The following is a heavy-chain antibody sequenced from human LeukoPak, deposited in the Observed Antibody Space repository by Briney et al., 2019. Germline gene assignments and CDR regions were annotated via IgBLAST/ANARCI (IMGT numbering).Heavy chain of an antibody. CDR1: GGSFSGYY. CDR3: ARSWNYGYYYYMDV. D-gene: IGHD1-1*01. V-gene: IGHV4-34*01. Sequence: SETLSLTCAVYGGSFSGYYWSWIRQPPGKGLEWIGEINHSGSTYYNPSLKSRVTISVDTSNNHFSLKLSSVTAADTAVYYCARSWNYGYYYYMDVWGKGTTVTVSS. CDR2: INHSGST. J-gene: IGHJ6*03.